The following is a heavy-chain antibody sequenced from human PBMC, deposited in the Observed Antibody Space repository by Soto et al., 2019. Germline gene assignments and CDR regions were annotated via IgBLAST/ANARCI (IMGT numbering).Heavy chain of an antibody. CDR3: ARTKYPGYSSGLIDY. D-gene: IGHD6-19*01. J-gene: IGHJ4*02. V-gene: IGHV3-33*01. Sequence: QVQLVESGGGVVQPGRSLRLSCAASGFTFSSYGMHWVRQAPGKGLEWVAVIWYDGSNKYYADSVKGRFTISRDNSKNTLYLQMNSLRAEDTAVYYCARTKYPGYSSGLIDYWGQGTLVTVSS. CDR1: GFTFSSYG. CDR2: IWYDGSNK.